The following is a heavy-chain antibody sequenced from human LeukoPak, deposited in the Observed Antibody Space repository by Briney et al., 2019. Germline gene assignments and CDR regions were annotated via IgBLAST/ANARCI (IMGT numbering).Heavy chain of an antibody. CDR2: INSDGRST. V-gene: IGHV3-74*03. Sequence: PGGSLRLSCAASGFTFSSYWMHWVRQAPGKGLVWVSRINSDGRSTMYADSVKGRFTISRDNAKNTLYLQMNSLRAEATAVYYCATSTSRAKNSFDPWGQGTLVTVSS. D-gene: IGHD2-2*01. CDR1: GFTFSSYW. J-gene: IGHJ5*02. CDR3: ATSTSRAKNSFDP.